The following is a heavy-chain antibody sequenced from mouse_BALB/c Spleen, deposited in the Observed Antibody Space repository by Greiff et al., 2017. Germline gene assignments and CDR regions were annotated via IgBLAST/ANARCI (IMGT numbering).Heavy chain of an antibody. J-gene: IGHJ2*01. CDR3: ARAHFDY. CDR1: GFTFSSYA. V-gene: IGHV5-9-4*01. Sequence: EVMLVESGGGLVKPGGSLKLSCAASGFTFSSYAMSWVRQSPEKRLEWVAEISSGGSYTYYPDTVTGRFTISRDNAKNTLYLEMSSLRSEDTAMYYCARAHFDYWGQGTTLTVSS. CDR2: ISSGGSYT.